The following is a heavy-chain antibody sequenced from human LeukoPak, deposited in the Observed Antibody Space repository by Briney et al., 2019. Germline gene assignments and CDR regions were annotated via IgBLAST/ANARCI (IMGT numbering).Heavy chain of an antibody. Sequence: GGSLGLSCAASGFTFSSYSMNWVRQAPGKGLEWVSSISSSSYYIYYADSVKGRFTISRDNAKNSLYLQMNSLRGEDTAVYYCARTAVGGTPYFDYWGQGTLVTVSS. CDR3: ARTAVGGTPYFDY. D-gene: IGHD6-19*01. CDR1: GFTFSSYS. V-gene: IGHV3-21*01. CDR2: ISSSSYYI. J-gene: IGHJ4*02.